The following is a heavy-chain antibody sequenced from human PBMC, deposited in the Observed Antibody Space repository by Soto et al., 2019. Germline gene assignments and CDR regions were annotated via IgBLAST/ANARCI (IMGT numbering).Heavy chain of an antibody. Sequence: GGSLRLSCAASGFTFSSYGMHWVRQAPGKGLEWVAVIWYDGSNKYYADSVKGRFTISRDNSKNTLYLQMNSLRAEDTAVYYCARDYGDYPPYYYYGMDVWGQGTTVTVSS. D-gene: IGHD4-17*01. CDR1: GFTFSSYG. CDR3: ARDYGDYPPYYYYGMDV. J-gene: IGHJ6*02. CDR2: IWYDGSNK. V-gene: IGHV3-33*01.